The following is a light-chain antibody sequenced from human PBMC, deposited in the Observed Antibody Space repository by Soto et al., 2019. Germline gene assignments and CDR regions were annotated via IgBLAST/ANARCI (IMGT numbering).Light chain of an antibody. Sequence: EIVLTQSPDTLSLSPGERATLSCRASQSVSSHFAWYQQKSGQAHRLLIYDASNRATGIPARFSGSGSGTDFTLTISSLEPEDFAVYYCQQRSSCPLTFGQGTRLEIK. CDR3: QQRSSCPLT. CDR2: DAS. CDR1: QSVSSH. J-gene: IGKJ5*01. V-gene: IGKV3-11*01.